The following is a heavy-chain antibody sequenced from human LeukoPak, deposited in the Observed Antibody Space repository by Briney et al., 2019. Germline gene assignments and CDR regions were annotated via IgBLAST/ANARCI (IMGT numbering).Heavy chain of an antibody. V-gene: IGHV3-23*01. Sequence: GGSLRLSCEASGLTFSNHGMSWVRQAPGKGLQRVSAITGDGTTTYYADSVKGRFTISRDNSKNMLYLQMSSLRAEDTAVYYCAKMNGYFEYWGQGALVPVSS. CDR3: AKMNGYFEY. D-gene: IGHD1-1*01. J-gene: IGHJ4*02. CDR1: GLTFSNHG. CDR2: ITGDGTTT.